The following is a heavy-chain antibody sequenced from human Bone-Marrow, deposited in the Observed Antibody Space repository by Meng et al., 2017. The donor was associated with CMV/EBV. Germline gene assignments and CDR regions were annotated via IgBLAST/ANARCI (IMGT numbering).Heavy chain of an antibody. Sequence: GGSLRLSCAASGFTFNSNAMSWVRQAPGKGLEWVSGINWNGGSTGYADSVKGRFTISRDNAKNSLYLQMNSLRAEDTALYYCARLGSGYYTDYWGQGTLVTVSS. CDR3: ARLGSGYYTDY. CDR2: INWNGGST. J-gene: IGHJ4*02. CDR1: GFTFNSNA. D-gene: IGHD3-22*01. V-gene: IGHV3-20*04.